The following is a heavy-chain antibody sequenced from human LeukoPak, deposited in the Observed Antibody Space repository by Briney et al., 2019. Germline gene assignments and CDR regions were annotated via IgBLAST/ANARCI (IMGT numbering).Heavy chain of an antibody. J-gene: IGHJ6*04. CDR3: TREDTRNMITFGGVIVPRGTMDV. Sequence: PGGSLRLSCTASGFTFGDYAMSWVRQAPGKGLEWVGFIRSKAYGGTTEYAASVKGRFTISRDDSKSIVYLQMNSVNTEDTAVYYCTREDTRNMITFGGVIVPRGTMDVWGKGTTVPVSS. D-gene: IGHD3-16*02. CDR1: GFTFGDYA. V-gene: IGHV3-49*04. CDR2: IRSKAYGGTT.